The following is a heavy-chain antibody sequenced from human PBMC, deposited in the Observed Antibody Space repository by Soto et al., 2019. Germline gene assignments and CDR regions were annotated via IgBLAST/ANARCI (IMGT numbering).Heavy chain of an antibody. J-gene: IGHJ4*02. V-gene: IGHV3-23*01. Sequence: EVRLLESGGGLVQPGGSLRLSCAASGITFNSYAMSWVRQAPGKGLEWVSSISGGGDNTNYADSVKGRFTISRDNSKNTLYLQMNSLSAEDTAVYSCAKDRVRRSTSETFDYWGQGTLVTVSS. CDR2: ISGGGDNT. CDR3: AKDRVRRSTSETFDY. CDR1: GITFNSYA. D-gene: IGHD1-26*01.